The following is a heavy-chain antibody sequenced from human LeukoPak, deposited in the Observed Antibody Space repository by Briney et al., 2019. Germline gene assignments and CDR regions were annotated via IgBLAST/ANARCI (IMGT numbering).Heavy chain of an antibody. D-gene: IGHD5-24*01. CDR1: GLTFRSYW. Sequence: GGSLRLSCVVSGLTFRSYWMSWVRQAPGKGLEWVANINQDGSEKYFEDSVKGRFTISRDNAKNSLQLQMNTLRAEDTAVYYCARERDGRFFDYWGQGTLVTVSS. CDR2: INQDGSEK. J-gene: IGHJ4*02. V-gene: IGHV3-7*01. CDR3: ARERDGRFFDY.